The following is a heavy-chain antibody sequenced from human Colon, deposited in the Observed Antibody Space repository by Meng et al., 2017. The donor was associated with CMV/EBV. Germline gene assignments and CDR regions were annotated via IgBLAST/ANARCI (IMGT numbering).Heavy chain of an antibody. CDR3: GRAGARGVPIDV. D-gene: IGHD3-10*01. Sequence: QGQLQEPGPGLVKPSETLSLTCTVSGGSISGHYWTWIRRPAGEGLQWLGRIYSNGRIDENYSLRSRVTISVDTSKNQLSLRLTSVTAADTAVYYCGRAGARGVPIDVWGRGTLVTVSS. J-gene: IGHJ1*01. CDR2: IYSNGRI. V-gene: IGHV4-4*07. CDR1: GGSISGHY.